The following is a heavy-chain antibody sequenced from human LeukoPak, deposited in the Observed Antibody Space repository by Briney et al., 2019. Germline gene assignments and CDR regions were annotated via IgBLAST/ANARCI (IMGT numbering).Heavy chain of an antibody. CDR1: GASIGTFY. D-gene: IGHD2-15*01. CDR2: IYSIDNT. Sequence: PSETLSLTCTVSGASIGTFYWSWIRQPAGKGLEWIGRIYSIDNTNYNPSLQSRVTMSIDTAKNQFSLKLRSVTAADTAVYFCARDLVGFDPWGQGTLVTVSS. CDR3: ARDLVGFDP. V-gene: IGHV4-4*07. J-gene: IGHJ5*02.